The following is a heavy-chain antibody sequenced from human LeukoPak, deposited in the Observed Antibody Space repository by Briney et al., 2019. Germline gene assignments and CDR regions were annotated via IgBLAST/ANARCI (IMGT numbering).Heavy chain of an antibody. Sequence: SETLSLTCTVSGGSISSYYWSWIRQPPGKGLEWIGYIYYSGSTNYDPSLKSRVTISVDTSKNQFSLKLSSVTAADTAVYYCAREGRGVGAYYFDYWGQGTLVTVSS. V-gene: IGHV4-59*01. J-gene: IGHJ4*02. CDR3: AREGRGVGAYYFDY. D-gene: IGHD1-26*01. CDR1: GGSISSYY. CDR2: IYYSGST.